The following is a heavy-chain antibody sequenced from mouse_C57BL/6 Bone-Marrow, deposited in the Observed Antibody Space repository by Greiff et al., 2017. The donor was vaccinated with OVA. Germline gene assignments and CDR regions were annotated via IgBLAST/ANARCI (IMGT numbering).Heavy chain of an antibody. J-gene: IGHJ4*01. Sequence: EVQRVESGGGLVQPGGSLKLSCAASGFTFSDYYMYWVRQTPEKRLEWVAYISNGGGSTYYPDTVKGRFTISRDNAKNTLYLQMSRLKSEDTAMYYCARPSGSSFYYAMDYWGQGTSVTVSS. CDR3: ARPSGSSFYYAMDY. CDR2: ISNGGGST. V-gene: IGHV5-12*01. CDR1: GFTFSDYY. D-gene: IGHD1-1*01.